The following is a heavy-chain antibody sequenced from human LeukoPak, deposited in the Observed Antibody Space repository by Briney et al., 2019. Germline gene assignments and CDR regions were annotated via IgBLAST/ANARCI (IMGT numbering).Heavy chain of an antibody. Sequence: TTGGSLRLSCAASGFTFTNAWMSWVRQAPGKGLEWVGRIKSKSDGGTTESAAPVKGRFTISRDDSKRTLYLQMSSLKTEDTGVYHCTTELVAAGKFDYWGQGTLVTVSS. CDR1: GFTFTNAW. CDR2: IKSKSDGGTT. D-gene: IGHD6-13*01. CDR3: TTELVAAGKFDY. J-gene: IGHJ4*02. V-gene: IGHV3-15*01.